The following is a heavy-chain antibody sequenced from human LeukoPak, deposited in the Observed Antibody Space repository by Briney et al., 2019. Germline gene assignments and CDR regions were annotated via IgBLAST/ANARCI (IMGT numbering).Heavy chain of an antibody. J-gene: IGHJ4*02. Sequence: PSETLSLTCAVYGGSFSGYYWSWIRQPPGKGLEWIGEINHSGSTNYNPSLKSRVTISVDTSKNQFSLKLSSVTAADTAVYYCARGPRATWDYWGQGTPVTVSS. V-gene: IGHV4-34*01. CDR3: ARGPRATWDY. D-gene: IGHD1-26*01. CDR2: INHSGST. CDR1: GGSFSGYY.